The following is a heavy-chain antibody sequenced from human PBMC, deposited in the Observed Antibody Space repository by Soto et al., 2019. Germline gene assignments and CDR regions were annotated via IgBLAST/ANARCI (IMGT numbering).Heavy chain of an antibody. CDR3: ANYQRQSGGFEY. CDR1: GFSFSDYA. D-gene: IGHD1-1*01. CDR2: ISENLYNI. V-gene: IGHV3-23*01. J-gene: IGHJ4*02. Sequence: EVQLLESGGGLVQPGGSLRLSCAASGFSFSDYAMRWVRQAPGKGPEWVSTISENLYNIYYAESVKGRFTISRDNSKNTLSLQMTSLRAEDTAVYYCANYQRQSGGFEYWGQGTLVTVSS.